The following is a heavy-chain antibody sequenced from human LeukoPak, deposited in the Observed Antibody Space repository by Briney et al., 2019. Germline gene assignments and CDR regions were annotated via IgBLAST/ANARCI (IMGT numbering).Heavy chain of an antibody. D-gene: IGHD4-17*01. CDR3: ARMAGDGDYSTSS. V-gene: IGHV4-59*01. Sequence: PSETLSLTCTVSGGSISSYYWSWIRQPPGKGLEWIGYIYYSGSTNYNPSLKSRISISVDTSKNQFSLKLSSVTAADTAVYYCARMAGDGDYSTSSWGQGTLVTVSS. J-gene: IGHJ5*02. CDR2: IYYSGST. CDR1: GGSISSYY.